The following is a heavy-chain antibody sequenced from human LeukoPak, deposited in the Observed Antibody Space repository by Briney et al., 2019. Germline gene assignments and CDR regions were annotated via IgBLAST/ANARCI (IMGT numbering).Heavy chain of an antibody. J-gene: IGHJ1*01. D-gene: IGHD1-26*01. Sequence: ASVKVSCKASGYTFTSCGISWVRQAPGQGLEWMGWISTYNGNTNYAQKLQGRVTMTTDTSTSTAYMELRSLRFDDTAVYYCARGHLDDSGSYYSEYFQHWGQGTLVTVSS. CDR1: GYTFTSCG. CDR2: ISTYNGNT. CDR3: ARGHLDDSGSYYSEYFQH. V-gene: IGHV1-18*01.